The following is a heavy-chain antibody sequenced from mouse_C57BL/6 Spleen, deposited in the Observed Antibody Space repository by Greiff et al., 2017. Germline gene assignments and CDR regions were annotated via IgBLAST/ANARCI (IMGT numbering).Heavy chain of an antibody. D-gene: IGHD2-3*01. J-gene: IGHJ4*01. CDR1: GYSITSGYY. V-gene: IGHV3-6*01. CDR3: ARDLDGYHYAMDY. Sequence: LMESGPGLVKPSQSLSLTCSVTGYSITSGYYWNWIRQFPGNKLEWMGYISYDGSNNYNPSLKNRISITRDTSKNQFFLKLNSVTTEDTATYYCARDLDGYHYAMDYWGQGTSVTVSS. CDR2: ISYDGSN.